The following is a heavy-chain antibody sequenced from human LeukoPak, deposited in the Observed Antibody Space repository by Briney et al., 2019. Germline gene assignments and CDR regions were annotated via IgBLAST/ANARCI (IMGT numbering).Heavy chain of an antibody. CDR1: GGSISSYQ. V-gene: IGHV4-59*01. CDR3: ARCGSYYDSTGYFPTTYYYYYMDV. D-gene: IGHD3-22*01. CDR2: IYYSGST. J-gene: IGHJ6*03. Sequence: SETLSLTCTVSGGSISSYQWSWIRQPPGKGLEWIGYIYYSGSTDYNPSLKSRVTISVDTSNNQFSLKLTSVTAADTAVYYCARCGSYYDSTGYFPTTYYYYYMDVWGKGTTVTVSS.